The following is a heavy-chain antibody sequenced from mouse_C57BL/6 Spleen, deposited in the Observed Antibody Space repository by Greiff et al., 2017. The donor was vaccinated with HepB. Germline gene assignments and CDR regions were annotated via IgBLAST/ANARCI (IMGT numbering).Heavy chain of an antibody. CDR1: GYSITSGYY. J-gene: IGHJ2*01. V-gene: IGHV3-6*01. CDR3: ARVYYGPFDY. Sequence: EVKLQESGPGLVKPSQSLSLTCSVTGYSITSGYYWNWIRQFPGNKLEWMGYISYDGSNNYNPSLKNRISITRDTSKNQFFLKLNSVTTEDTATYYCARVYYGPFDYWGQGTTLTVSS. CDR2: ISYDGSN. D-gene: IGHD1-1*01.